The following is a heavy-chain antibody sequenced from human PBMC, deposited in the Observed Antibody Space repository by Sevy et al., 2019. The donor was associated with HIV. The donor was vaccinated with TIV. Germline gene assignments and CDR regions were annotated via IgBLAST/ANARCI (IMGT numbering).Heavy chain of an antibody. CDR2: IKQDGSDK. CDR3: VRVRAFLLFGELPRYRFDS. CDR1: GFTLSSYW. V-gene: IGHV3-7*04. Sequence: GESLKISCVASGFTLSSYWMSWVRQVPGQGLEWVADIKQDGSDKNYLDSVKGRFTISRDNATKSLYLQMNNLRVEDTALYYCVRVRAFLLFGELPRYRFDSWGQGTLLTVSS. D-gene: IGHD3-10*01. J-gene: IGHJ4*02.